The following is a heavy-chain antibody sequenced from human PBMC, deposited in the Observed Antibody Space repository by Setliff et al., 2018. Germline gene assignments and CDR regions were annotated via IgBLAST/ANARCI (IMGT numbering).Heavy chain of an antibody. J-gene: IGHJ6*03. D-gene: IGHD5-18*01. CDR1: GFTFSSYW. V-gene: IGHV3-7*01. CDR2: IKQDGSEK. Sequence: GSLRLSCAASGFTFSSYWMSWVRQAPGKGLEWVANIKQDGSEKYYADSVKGRFTISRDNAKNSLYLQMNSLRAEDTAVYYCARNGDVDTGFLGYYYYYYMDVWGKGTTVTVSS. CDR3: ARNGDVDTGFLGYYYYYYMDV.